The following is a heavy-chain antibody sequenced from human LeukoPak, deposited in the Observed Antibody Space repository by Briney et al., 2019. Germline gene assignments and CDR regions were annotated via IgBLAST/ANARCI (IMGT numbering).Heavy chain of an antibody. Sequence: SVKVSCKASGGTFSTYAISWVRQAPGQGLEWMGGIIPIFGSANYAQKFQGRVTITADESTSTAYMELSSLRSEDTAVYYCVRVSRTTMVRGIITFDSWGQGTLVTVSS. V-gene: IGHV1-69*13. J-gene: IGHJ4*02. CDR1: GGTFSTYA. D-gene: IGHD3-10*01. CDR3: VRVSRTTMVRGIITFDS. CDR2: IIPIFGSA.